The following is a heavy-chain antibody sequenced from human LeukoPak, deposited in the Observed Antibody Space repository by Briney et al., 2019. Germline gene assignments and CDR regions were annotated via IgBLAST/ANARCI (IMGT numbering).Heavy chain of an antibody. Sequence: SETLSLTCAVYGGSFSGYYWSWIRQPPGKGLEWIGEINHSGSTNYNPSLKSRVTISVDRSKNQFSLKLSSVTAADTAVYYCARAGYYDSSGYYPHWGQGTLVTVSS. CDR3: ARAGYYDSSGYYPH. D-gene: IGHD3-22*01. CDR1: GGSFSGYY. J-gene: IGHJ4*02. V-gene: IGHV4-34*01. CDR2: INHSGST.